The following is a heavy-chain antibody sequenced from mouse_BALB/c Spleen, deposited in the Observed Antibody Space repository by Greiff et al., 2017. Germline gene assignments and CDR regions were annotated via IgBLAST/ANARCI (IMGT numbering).Heavy chain of an antibody. V-gene: IGHV1-63*01. CDR3: ANIYYDYDVFDD. J-gene: IGHJ2*01. D-gene: IGHD2-4*01. CDR1: GYAFTNDW. CDR2: IYPGSGNT. Sequence: QVQLQQSGAELVRPGTSVKISCKASGYAFTNDWLGWVKQRPGHGLEWIGDIYPGSGNTYYNEKFKGKATLTADKSSSTPYMQLSSLTSKDSAVYFCANIYYDYDVFDDWGQGTTLTVSS.